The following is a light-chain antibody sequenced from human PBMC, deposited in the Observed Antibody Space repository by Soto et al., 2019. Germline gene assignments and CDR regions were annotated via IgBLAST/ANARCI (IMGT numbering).Light chain of an antibody. V-gene: IGLV2-8*01. CDR1: SSDVGLYYY. J-gene: IGLJ2*01. Sequence: QSALTQPPSASGSPGQSVTISCTGTSSDVGLYYYVSWYQQYPGKAPKLLIYDVTKRPSGVPDRFSGSKSGNTASLTVSRLQAEDEADYFCSAYAGSNNPVVFGGGTQLT. CDR2: DVT. CDR3: SAYAGSNNPVV.